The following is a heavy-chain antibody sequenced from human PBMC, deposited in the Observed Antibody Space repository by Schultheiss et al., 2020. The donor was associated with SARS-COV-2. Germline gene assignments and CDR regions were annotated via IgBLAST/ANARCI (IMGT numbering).Heavy chain of an antibody. CDR2: ISHDGTKE. J-gene: IGHJ3*02. CDR1: GFSFDNHG. V-gene: IGHV3-30*18. CDR3: AKDNWAQWAQRRIDAFDI. Sequence: GGSLRLSCAASGFSFDNHGMHWVRQAPGKGLEWVALISHDGTKEKYVDSVKGRFTLSRDNSKNTLYLQMNSLRAEDTAVYYCAKDNWAQWAQRRIDAFDIWGQGTLVTVSS. D-gene: IGHD1-1*01.